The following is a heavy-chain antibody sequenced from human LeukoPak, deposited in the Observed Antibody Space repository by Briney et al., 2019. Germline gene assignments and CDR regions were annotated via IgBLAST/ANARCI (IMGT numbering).Heavy chain of an antibody. Sequence: SETLSLTCTVSGVSISSSSYYWGWIRQPPGKGLEWIGSIYYSGSTYYNPSLKSRVTISVDTSKNQFSLKLSSVTAADTAVYYCARENRRDGYKWSLDYWGQGTLVTVSS. J-gene: IGHJ4*02. CDR1: GVSISSSSYY. D-gene: IGHD5-24*01. V-gene: IGHV4-39*07. CDR2: IYYSGST. CDR3: ARENRRDGYKWSLDY.